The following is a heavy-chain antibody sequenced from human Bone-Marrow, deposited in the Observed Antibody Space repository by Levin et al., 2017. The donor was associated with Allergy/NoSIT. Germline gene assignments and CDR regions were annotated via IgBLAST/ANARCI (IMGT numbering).Heavy chain of an antibody. V-gene: IGHV4-39*07. D-gene: IGHD1-1*01. CDR2: IYYLGYT. Sequence: SETLSLTCTVSGDSISSTNHYWGWVRQPPGGGLEWIGSIYYLGYTYYNPSLQSRVTISVDTSKNHFSLKLNSVTAADTAVFYCAREYTGNYSFDYWGRGTLVTVSS. J-gene: IGHJ4*01. CDR3: AREYTGNYSFDY. CDR1: GDSISSTNHY.